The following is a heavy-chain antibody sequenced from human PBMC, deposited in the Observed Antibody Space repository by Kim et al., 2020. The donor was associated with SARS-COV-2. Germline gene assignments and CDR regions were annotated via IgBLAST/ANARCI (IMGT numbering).Heavy chain of an antibody. V-gene: IGHV4-39*01. D-gene: IGHD3-22*01. J-gene: IGHJ4*02. CDR3: ATDSRYYYDSSGYYWYWY. Sequence: SETLSLTCTVSGGSISSSSYYWGWIRQPPGKGLEWIGSIYYSGSTYYNPSLKSRVTISVDTSKNQFSLKLSSVTAADTAVYYCATDSRYYYDSSGYYWYWYWGQGTLVTVSS. CDR2: IYYSGST. CDR1: GGSISSSSYY.